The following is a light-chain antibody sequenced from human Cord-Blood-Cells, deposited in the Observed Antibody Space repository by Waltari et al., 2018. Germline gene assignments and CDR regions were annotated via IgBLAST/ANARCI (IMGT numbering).Light chain of an antibody. Sequence: QTVVTQVPSLSVSPGGTVTHTCTLSSGSISTTSYASWYHQTPGQAPRTHVYKSNFRSSGVPDRFSGSILGNKAALTITGAQADDESDYYCLLYMGSGIWVFGGGTKLTVL. V-gene: IGLV8-61*01. CDR3: LLYMGSGIWV. CDR1: SGSISTTSY. J-gene: IGLJ3*02. CDR2: KSN.